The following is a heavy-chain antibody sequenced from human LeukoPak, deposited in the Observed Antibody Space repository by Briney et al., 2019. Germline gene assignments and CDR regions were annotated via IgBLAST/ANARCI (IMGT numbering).Heavy chain of an antibody. Sequence: GGSLRLSCAASGFTFSNAWMSWVRQAPGKGLEWVGRIKSKTDGGTTDYAAPVKGRFTISRDDSKNTLYLQMNSLRAEDTAVYYCAKTTVVPPDGNFDYWGQGTLVTVSS. CDR1: GFTFSNAW. CDR2: IKSKTDGGTT. CDR3: AKTTVVPPDGNFDY. V-gene: IGHV3-15*01. J-gene: IGHJ4*02. D-gene: IGHD4-23*01.